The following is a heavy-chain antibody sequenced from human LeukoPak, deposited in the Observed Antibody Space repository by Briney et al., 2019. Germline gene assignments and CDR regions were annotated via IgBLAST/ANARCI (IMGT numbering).Heavy chain of an antibody. CDR2: ISYDGSNK. CDR1: GFTFSSYA. D-gene: IGHD6-19*01. J-gene: IGHJ4*02. Sequence: GGSLRLSCAASGFTFSSYAMHWVRQAPGKGLEWVAVISYDGSNKYYADSVKGRFTISRDNSKNTLYLQMNSLRAEDTAVYYCARIAEPWLVRYYFDYWGQGTLVTVSS. V-gene: IGHV3-30-3*01. CDR3: ARIAEPWLVRYYFDY.